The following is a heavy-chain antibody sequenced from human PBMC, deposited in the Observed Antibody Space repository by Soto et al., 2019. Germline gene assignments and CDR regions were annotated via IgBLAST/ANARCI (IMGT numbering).Heavy chain of an antibody. D-gene: IGHD6-13*01. CDR2: ISTYNGNT. J-gene: IGHJ5*02. CDR3: ARLVGIAAAKNWFDP. Sequence: QVQLVQSGPEVKRPGASVKVSCKASGYTFTSFGLGWVRQAPGQVLECMGWISTYNGNTNYAQKFQGRVTMTTDTSTRTAYMELRSLRSDDTAVYYCARLVGIAAAKNWFDPWGQGTLVTVSS. CDR1: GYTFTSFG. V-gene: IGHV1-18*01.